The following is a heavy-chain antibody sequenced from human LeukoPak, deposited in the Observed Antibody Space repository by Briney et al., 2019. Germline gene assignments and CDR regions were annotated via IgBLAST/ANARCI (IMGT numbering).Heavy chain of an antibody. V-gene: IGHV3-48*01. Sequence: GGSLRLSCAASGFTFSSYSMNWVRQAPGKGLEWVSYISSSSSTIYYADSVKGRFTISRDNAKNSLYLQMNSLRAEDTAVYYCARAGYYYDSSGYSDYWGQGTLVTVSS. D-gene: IGHD3-22*01. J-gene: IGHJ4*02. CDR2: ISSSSSTI. CDR1: GFTFSSYS. CDR3: ARAGYYYDSSGYSDY.